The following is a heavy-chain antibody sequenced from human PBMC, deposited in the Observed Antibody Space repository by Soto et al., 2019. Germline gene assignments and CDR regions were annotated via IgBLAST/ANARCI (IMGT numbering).Heavy chain of an antibody. V-gene: IGHV4-31*03. J-gene: IGHJ4*02. Sequence: SETLSRTCTVAGGSISSGGYYWSWIGQHPGKGLEWIGYIYYSGSTYYNPSLKSRVTISVDTSKNQFSLKLSSVTAADTAVYYCARGPVVTTSYYFDYWGQGTLVTSPQ. CDR2: IYYSGST. D-gene: IGHD2-15*01. CDR1: GGSISSGGYY. CDR3: ARGPVVTTSYYFDY.